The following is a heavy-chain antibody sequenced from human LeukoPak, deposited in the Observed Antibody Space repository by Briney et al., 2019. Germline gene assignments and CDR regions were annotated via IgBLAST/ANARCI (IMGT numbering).Heavy chain of an antibody. CDR3: ARLYDSSGYDDY. CDR2: INPSGDST. Sequence: ASVKVSCKASGYTFTSHYMHWVRQAPEQGLEWMGIINPSGDSTTYAQKFQGRVTMTRDMSTSTVYMELSSLRSEDTAVYYCARLYDSSGYDDYWGQGTLVTVSS. V-gene: IGHV1-46*01. J-gene: IGHJ4*02. CDR1: GYTFTSHY. D-gene: IGHD3-22*01.